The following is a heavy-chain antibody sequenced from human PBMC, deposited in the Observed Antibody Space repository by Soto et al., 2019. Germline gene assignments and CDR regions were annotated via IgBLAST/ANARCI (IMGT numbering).Heavy chain of an antibody. CDR3: AREGDYNFDYYSGMDV. CDR1: EGPLGTPP. Sequence: QVQLVRPGLGGKSPGSSLNVSSKASEGPLGTPPITWLRQAPGQGLGWMGAIIPFFTTTDYAQKFQARVTITADESTSTAYMELSSLTSEDTAVYYCAREGDYNFDYYSGMDVWGQGTTVIVSS. J-gene: IGHJ6*02. V-gene: IGHV1-69*01. D-gene: IGHD4-17*01. CDR2: IIPFFTTT.